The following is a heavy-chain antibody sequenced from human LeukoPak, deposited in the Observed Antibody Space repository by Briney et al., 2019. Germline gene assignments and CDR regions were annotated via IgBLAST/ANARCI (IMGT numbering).Heavy chain of an antibody. D-gene: IGHD3-16*02. CDR2: ISGSGGST. CDR3: AKVEEMITFGGVIVDY. Sequence: PGGSLRLSCAASGFTFSSYAMSWVRQAPGKGLEWVSAISGSGGSTYYADSVKGRFTISRDNSKNTLYLQMNSLRAEDTAVYYCAKVEEMITFGGVIVDYWGQGTLVTVSS. V-gene: IGHV3-23*01. CDR1: GFTFSSYA. J-gene: IGHJ4*02.